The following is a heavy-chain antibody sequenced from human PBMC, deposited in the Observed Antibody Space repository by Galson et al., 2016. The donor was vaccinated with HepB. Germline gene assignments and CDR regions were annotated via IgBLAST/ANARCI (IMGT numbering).Heavy chain of an antibody. CDR1: GYTFTTYY. D-gene: IGHD1-20*01. CDR3: ARSNGITGTTWGFYFDY. CDR2: INANAGST. J-gene: IGHJ4*02. Sequence: SVKVSCKASGYTFTTYYIHWVRQAPGQGLEWMGIINANAGSTVYAQKFQGRVTMTRDTSTTTAYMELSSLRSDDTAVYYCARSNGITGTTWGFYFDYWGQGTLVTVSS. V-gene: IGHV1-46*01.